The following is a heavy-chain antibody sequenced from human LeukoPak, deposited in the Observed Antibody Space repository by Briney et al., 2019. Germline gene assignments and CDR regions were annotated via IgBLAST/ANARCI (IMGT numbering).Heavy chain of an antibody. CDR2: IYPGDSDT. V-gene: IGHV5-51*01. CDR3: ARQGYSYGYFHLVY. Sequence: GESLKICCKASGYSFTSYLIGWGRPMPGKVLEWMGIIYPGDSDTRYSPSFQGQITISADKSISTAYLQWSSLKASDNAMYYCARQGYSYGYFHLVYWGQETLVTV. J-gene: IGHJ4*02. CDR1: GYSFTSYL. D-gene: IGHD5-18*01.